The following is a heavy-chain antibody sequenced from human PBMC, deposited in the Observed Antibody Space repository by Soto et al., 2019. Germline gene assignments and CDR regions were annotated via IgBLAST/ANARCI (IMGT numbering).Heavy chain of an antibody. CDR3: ARDSSTSSKYWFDP. V-gene: IGHV1-3*01. D-gene: IGHD2-2*01. CDR1: GYTFTSYA. CDR2: INAGNGNT. J-gene: IGHJ5*02. Sequence: GASVKVSCKASGYTFTSYAMHWVRQAPGQRLEWMGWINAGNGNTKYSQKFQGRVTITRDTSASTAYMELSSPRSEDTAVYYCARDSSTSSKYWFDPWGQGTLFTFSS.